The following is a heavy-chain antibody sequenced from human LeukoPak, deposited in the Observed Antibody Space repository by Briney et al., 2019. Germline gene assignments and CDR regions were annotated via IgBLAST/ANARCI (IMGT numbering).Heavy chain of an antibody. CDR3: ARDSVVRGVITVYYYYYMDV. J-gene: IGHJ6*03. V-gene: IGHV1-18*04. D-gene: IGHD3-10*01. CDR2: ISAYNGNT. Sequence: ASVKVSCKASGYTFTGYYMHWVRQAPGQGLEWMGWISAYNGNTNYAQKLQGRVTMTTDTSTSTAYMELRSLRSDDTAVYYCARDSVVRGVITVYYYYYMDVWGKGTTVTISS. CDR1: GYTFTGYY.